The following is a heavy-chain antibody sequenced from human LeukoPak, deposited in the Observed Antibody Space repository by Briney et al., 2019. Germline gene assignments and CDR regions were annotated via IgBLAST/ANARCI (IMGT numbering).Heavy chain of an antibody. CDR1: GFTFSNAW. V-gene: IGHV3-15*01. D-gene: IGHD3-22*01. J-gene: IGHJ4*02. Sequence: GGSLRLSCAASGFTFSNAWMIWVRQAPGKGLEWVGRIKSKTDGGTTDYAAPVKGRFTISRDDSKNTLYLQMNSLKTEDTAVYYCTTGTYDSSGYQFDYWGQGTLVTVSS. CDR3: TTGTYDSSGYQFDY. CDR2: IKSKTDGGTT.